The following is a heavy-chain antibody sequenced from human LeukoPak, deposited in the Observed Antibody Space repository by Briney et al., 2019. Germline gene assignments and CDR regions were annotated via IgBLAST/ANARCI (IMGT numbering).Heavy chain of an antibody. CDR2: ISGSGGST. Sequence: PGGSLRLSCAASGFTFSSYGMSWVRQAPGKGLEWVSAISGSGGSTYYADSVKGRFTISRDNSKNTLYLQMNSLRAEDTAVYYCAKETYYYDSSGYYQDAFDIWGQGTMVTVSS. D-gene: IGHD3-22*01. CDR3: AKETYYYDSSGYYQDAFDI. V-gene: IGHV3-23*01. J-gene: IGHJ3*02. CDR1: GFTFSSYG.